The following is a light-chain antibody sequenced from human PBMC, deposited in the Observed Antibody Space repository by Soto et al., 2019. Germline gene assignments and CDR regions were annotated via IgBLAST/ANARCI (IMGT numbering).Light chain of an antibody. CDR3: NSYTTSNTRQIV. Sequence: QSALTQPASVSGSPGQSITISCTGTSSDVGGYNYVSWYQQHPGKAPKFMIYDVSNRPSGVSTRFSGSKSGNTASLIISGLQAEDEADYYCNSYTTSNTRQIVFGTGTKLTVL. V-gene: IGLV2-14*01. J-gene: IGLJ1*01. CDR2: DVS. CDR1: SSDVGGYNY.